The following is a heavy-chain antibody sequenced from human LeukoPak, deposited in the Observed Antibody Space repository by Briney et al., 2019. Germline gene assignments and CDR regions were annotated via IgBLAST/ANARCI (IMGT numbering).Heavy chain of an antibody. CDR3: ARARDYYGSGSYYSAPGY. Sequence: GGSLRLSCAASGFTFSSYSMNWVRQAPGKGLEWVSSISSSSSYIYYADSVKGRFTISRDNAKNSLYLQMNSLRAEDTAVYYCARARDYYGSGSYYSAPGYWGQGTLVTVSS. J-gene: IGHJ4*02. D-gene: IGHD3-10*01. CDR2: ISSSSSYI. CDR1: GFTFSSYS. V-gene: IGHV3-21*01.